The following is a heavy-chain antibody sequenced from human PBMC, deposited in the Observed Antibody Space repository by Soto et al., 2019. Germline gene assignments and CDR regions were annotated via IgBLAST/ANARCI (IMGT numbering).Heavy chain of an antibody. CDR2: IYYSVNT. V-gene: IGHV4-30-4*01. CDR1: GGSVSSGDYY. D-gene: IGHD3-3*01. J-gene: IGHJ4*02. CDR3: ARVWSRDGYSIGH. Sequence: QVQLQESGPGLVKPSQTLSLTCTVSGGSVSSGDYYWTWIRQPPGKGLEWIGYIYYSVNTHYNPSLKSRVNISVDTSKNQFSLKLSSVTAADTAVYYCARVWSRDGYSIGHWGQGTLVTVSS.